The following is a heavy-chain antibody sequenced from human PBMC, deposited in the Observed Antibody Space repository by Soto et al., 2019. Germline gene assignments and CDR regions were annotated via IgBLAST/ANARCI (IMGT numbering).Heavy chain of an antibody. V-gene: IGHV3-23*05. CDR2: ILADFNT. Sequence: EVQLLQFGGGLAQPGGSLTLSCAASGFTFSDYTMTWVRQAPGQALECFSAILADFNTFYADSVRGRFTISGNNSKRTIYLEMNSLRAEDTAVYYGARRANGYFGYWGQGALVTVPS. D-gene: IGHD2-8*01. CDR3: ARRANGYFGY. J-gene: IGHJ4*02. CDR1: GFTFSDYT.